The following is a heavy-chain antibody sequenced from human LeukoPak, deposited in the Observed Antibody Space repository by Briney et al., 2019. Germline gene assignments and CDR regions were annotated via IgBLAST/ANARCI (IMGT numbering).Heavy chain of an antibody. CDR1: GASISSYY. J-gene: IGHJ4*02. D-gene: IGHD1-1*01. CDR3: AKLVGTGTTPTDY. V-gene: IGHV4-59*01. Sequence: SETLSLTCTVSGASISSYYWSWIRQPPGKGLEWIGYIHHSGDANYNPSLKSRVTISVDTSKNQFSLKLSSVTAADTAIYYCAKLVGTGTTPTDYWGQGTLVTVSS. CDR2: IHHSGDA.